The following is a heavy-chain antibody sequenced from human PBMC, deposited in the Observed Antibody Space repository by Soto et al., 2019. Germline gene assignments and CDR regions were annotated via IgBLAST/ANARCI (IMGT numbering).Heavy chain of an antibody. CDR3: ARDFGSGDGFDY. V-gene: IGHV3-21*01. J-gene: IGHJ4*02. Sequence: VGSLRLSCAASGFTFSSYSMNWVRQAPGKGLEWVSSISSSSSYIYYADSVKGRFTISRDNAKNSLYLQMNSLRAEDTAVYYCARDFGSGDGFDYWGQGTLVTVSS. D-gene: IGHD4-17*01. CDR1: GFTFSSYS. CDR2: ISSSSSYI.